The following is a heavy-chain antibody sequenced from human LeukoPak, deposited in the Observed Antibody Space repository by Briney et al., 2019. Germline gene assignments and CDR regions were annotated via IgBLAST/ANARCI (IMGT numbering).Heavy chain of an antibody. CDR2: INTNTGNP. J-gene: IGHJ4*02. CDR1: GYTFTTYA. D-gene: IGHD3-3*01. CDR3: ARRGNQLFNYDFWSGPTYYFDY. Sequence: GASVKVSCKTSGYTFTTYAMNWVRQAPGQGLEWMGWINTNTGNPTYAQGFTGRFVFSLDTSVSTAYLQISSLKAEDTAVYYCARRGNQLFNYDFWSGPTYYFDYWGQGTLVTVSS. V-gene: IGHV7-4-1*02.